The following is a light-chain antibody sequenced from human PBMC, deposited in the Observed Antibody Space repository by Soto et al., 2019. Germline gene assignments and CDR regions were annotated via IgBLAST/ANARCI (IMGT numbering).Light chain of an antibody. CDR1: SSDVGGYNY. CDR3: SSYRSRSTLWV. V-gene: IGLV2-14*01. J-gene: IGLJ3*02. Sequence: QSALTQPDSVSGSPGHSITLSFTRASSDVGGYNYVSWYQQHPGKAPKLMIYEVRNRPSGVSNRFSGSKSGNTASLSISGLQAEDEADYYCSSYRSRSTLWVFGGGTKLPVL. CDR2: EVR.